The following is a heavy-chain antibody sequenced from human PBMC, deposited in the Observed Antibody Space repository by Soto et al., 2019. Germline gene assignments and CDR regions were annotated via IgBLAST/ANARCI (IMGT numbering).Heavy chain of an antibody. CDR1: GGTFSSYA. J-gene: IGHJ4*02. CDR2: IIPIFGTA. V-gene: IGHV1-69*01. D-gene: IGHD3-10*01. CDR3: ARAGFGRGYGSGSYFYYFDY. Sequence: HVQLVQSGAEVQKPGSSVEVSCKASGGTFSSYAISWVRQAPGRGLEWMGGIIPIFGTANYAQKFQGRVRITADESTCIAYMELSSLRYEDTAVYYCARAGFGRGYGSGSYFYYFDYWGQGTLVTVSS.